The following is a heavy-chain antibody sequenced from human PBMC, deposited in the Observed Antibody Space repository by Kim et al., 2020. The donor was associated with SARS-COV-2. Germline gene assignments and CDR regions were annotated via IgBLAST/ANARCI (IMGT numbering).Heavy chain of an antibody. J-gene: IGHJ6*02. CDR1: GFTFSSYA. D-gene: IGHD3-22*01. V-gene: IGHV3-23*01. CDR2: ISGSGGST. Sequence: GGSLRLSCAASGFTFSSYAMSWVRQAPGKGLEWVSAISGSGGSTYYADSVKGRFTISRDNSKNTLYLQMNSLRAEDTAVYYCAKHRTPNDYDSSGYTLNYYYYGMDVWGQGTTVTVSS. CDR3: AKHRTPNDYDSSGYTLNYYYYGMDV.